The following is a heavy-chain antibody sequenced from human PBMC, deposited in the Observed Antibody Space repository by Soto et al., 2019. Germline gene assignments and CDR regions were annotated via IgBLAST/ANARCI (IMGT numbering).Heavy chain of an antibody. J-gene: IGHJ6*02. Sequence: QVQLVQSGAEVKKPGASVKVSCKASGYTFTSYGISWVRQAPGQGLEWMGWISAYNGNTHYAQKLQGRVTMTTDTSTSTAYMELRSLRSDDTAVYYCAIRGGPGAAAISFYFGMDVWGQGTTVTVSS. CDR3: AIRGGPGAAAISFYFGMDV. CDR1: GYTFTSYG. CDR2: ISAYNGNT. D-gene: IGHD2-2*01. V-gene: IGHV1-18*01.